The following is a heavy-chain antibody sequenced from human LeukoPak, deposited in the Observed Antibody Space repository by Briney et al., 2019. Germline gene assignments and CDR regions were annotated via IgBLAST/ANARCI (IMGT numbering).Heavy chain of an antibody. CDR1: GGSFSGYY. CDR2: INHSGST. V-gene: IGHV4-34*01. J-gene: IGHJ2*01. Sequence: PSETLSLTCAVYGGSFSGYYWSWIRQPPGKGLEWIGEINHSGSTNYNPSLKSRVTISVDTSKNQFSLKLSSVTAADTAVYYCARDRRGGWQFPGWYFDLWGRGTLVTVSS. CDR3: ARDRRGGWQFPGWYFDL. D-gene: IGHD6-19*01.